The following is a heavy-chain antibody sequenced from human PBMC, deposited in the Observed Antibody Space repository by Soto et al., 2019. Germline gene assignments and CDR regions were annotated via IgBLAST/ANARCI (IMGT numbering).Heavy chain of an antibody. CDR1: GSSISSGGYY. D-gene: IGHD6-13*01. V-gene: IGHV4-31*03. J-gene: IGHJ4*02. CDR3: ARSFGVAAAVPFDY. Sequence: QVQLQESGPGLVKHSQTLSLTCTVSGSSISSGGYYWSWIRQHPGKGLQRIGYNYYSGSTYYNPSLKSRVTISVDTSKNQSSLKLSSVTAADTAVYYCARSFGVAAAVPFDYWGQGTLVTVSS. CDR2: NYYSGST.